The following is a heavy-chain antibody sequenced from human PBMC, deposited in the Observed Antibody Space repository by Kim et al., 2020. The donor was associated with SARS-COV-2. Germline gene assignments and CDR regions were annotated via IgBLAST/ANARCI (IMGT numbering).Heavy chain of an antibody. J-gene: IGHJ5*02. CDR3: ARGTSLWPPGRNWFDP. D-gene: IGHD3-10*01. CDR1: GYTFTSYA. Sequence: ASVKVSCKASGYTFTSYAMNWVRQAPGQGLEWMGWINTNTGNPTYAQGFTGRVVFSLDTSVSTAYLQLSSLKAEDTAVYYCARGTSLWPPGRNWFDPWGQGTLVTVSS. CDR2: INTNTGNP. V-gene: IGHV7-4-1*02.